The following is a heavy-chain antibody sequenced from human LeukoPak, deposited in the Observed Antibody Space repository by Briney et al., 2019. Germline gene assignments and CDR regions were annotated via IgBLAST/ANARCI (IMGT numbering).Heavy chain of an antibody. CDR2: ISAYNGNT. CDR3: ARDVYPMNYDFWSGYSPRWDY. Sequence: GASVKVSCKPSGYTFTSYGISWVRQAPGQGLEWMGWISAYNGNTNYAQKLQGRVTMTTDTSTSTAYMELRSLRSDDTAVYYCARDVYPMNYDFWSGYSPRWDYWGQGTLVTVSS. V-gene: IGHV1-18*01. CDR1: GYTFTSYG. J-gene: IGHJ4*02. D-gene: IGHD3-3*01.